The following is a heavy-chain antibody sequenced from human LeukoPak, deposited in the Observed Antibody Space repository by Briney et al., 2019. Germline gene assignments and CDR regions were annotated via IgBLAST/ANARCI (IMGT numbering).Heavy chain of an antibody. V-gene: IGHV4-61*01. Sequence: KPSETLSLTCTVSGGSVSSGTYYWSWIRQPPGEGLEWIGYIYYSGSTNYNPSLKSRVTISVDTSKNQFSLKLSSVTAADTAVYYCARVERFGELSPFDIWGQGTMVTVSS. CDR1: GGSVSSGTYY. D-gene: IGHD3-10*01. CDR2: IYYSGST. CDR3: ARVERFGELSPFDI. J-gene: IGHJ3*02.